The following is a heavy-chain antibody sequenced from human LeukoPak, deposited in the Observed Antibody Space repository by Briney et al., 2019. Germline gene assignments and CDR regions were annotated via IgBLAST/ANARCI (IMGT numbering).Heavy chain of an antibody. CDR1: GFTFSSYA. Sequence: GGSLRLSCAASGFTFSSYAMSWVRQAPGKGLEWVSAISGSGGSTCYADSVKGRFTISRDNSKNTVYLHMNNLRAEDTAVYYCAKEGRKTGNTYGYEYDCWGQGTLVTVSS. V-gene: IGHV3-23*01. D-gene: IGHD5-18*01. J-gene: IGHJ4*02. CDR2: ISGSGGST. CDR3: AKEGRKTGNTYGYEYDC.